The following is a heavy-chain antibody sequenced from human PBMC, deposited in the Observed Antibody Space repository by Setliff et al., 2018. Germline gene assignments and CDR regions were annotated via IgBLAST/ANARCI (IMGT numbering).Heavy chain of an antibody. CDR1: GDSISNYY. Sequence: SETLSLTCTVSGDSISNYYWNWIRQPAGKGLEWIGRISHGGDTSYNPSLQSRVAISVDTSKNQFSLKLSSVTAADTAVYYCVRRTYYYDTSPMGWFDPWGQGILVTVSS. J-gene: IGHJ5*02. V-gene: IGHV4-4*07. D-gene: IGHD3-22*01. CDR2: ISHGGDT. CDR3: VRRTYYYDTSPMGWFDP.